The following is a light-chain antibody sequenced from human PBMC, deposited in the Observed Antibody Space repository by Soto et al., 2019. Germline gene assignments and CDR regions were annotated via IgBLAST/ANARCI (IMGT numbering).Light chain of an antibody. CDR3: QQYYDFRT. CDR2: DAS. V-gene: IGKV1-5*01. Sequence: DIQRTQSPSTLSATVGDRVTITCRASQSISTWLAWYQQKPGKAPKLLIYDASSLEVGVPSRFSGSGSRTEFTLTISSLQPDDYGTYYCQQYYDFRTFGQGTKVDIK. CDR1: QSISTW. J-gene: IGKJ1*01.